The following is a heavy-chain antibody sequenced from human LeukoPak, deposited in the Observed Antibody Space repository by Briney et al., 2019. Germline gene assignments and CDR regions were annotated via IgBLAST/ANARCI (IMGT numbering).Heavy chain of an antibody. V-gene: IGHV1-69*13. CDR1: GGTFSIYA. J-gene: IGHJ6*02. D-gene: IGHD3-3*01. CDR2: IIPIFGTA. CDR3: ARAHFWSGYRYYYYYGMDV. Sequence: GASVKVSCKASGGTFSIYAISWVRQAPGQGLEWMGGIIPIFGTANYAQKFQGRVTITADESTSTAYMELSSLRSEDTAVYYCARAHFWSGYRYYYYYGMDVWGQGTTVTVSS.